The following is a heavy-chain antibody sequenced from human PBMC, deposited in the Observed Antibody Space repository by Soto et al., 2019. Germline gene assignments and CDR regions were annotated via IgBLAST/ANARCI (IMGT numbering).Heavy chain of an antibody. V-gene: IGHV3-53*01. Sequence: GGSLRLSCAVSGFTVSNNYMSWVRQAPGKGLEWVSVITNTGGDTLYADSVKGRFTISRDNSKNTLYLQMNSLRAEDTAIYYCARASGESYPGSRVFDSWGQGTRVTSPQ. CDR2: ITNTGGDT. CDR1: GFTVSNNY. J-gene: IGHJ4*02. CDR3: ARASGESYPGSRVFDS. D-gene: IGHD3-10*01.